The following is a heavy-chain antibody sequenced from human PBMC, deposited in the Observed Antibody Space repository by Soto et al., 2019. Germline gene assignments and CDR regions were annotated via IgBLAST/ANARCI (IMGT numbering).Heavy chain of an antibody. Sequence: ASETLSLTCTVSGGSISGYYWSLLRQPPGKGLEWIGYIYNIGSTNYNPSLRSRVTMSIDTSQEQFSLKVSSVTATDTAVYYCARHVNLPLAGTGFDSRGRGTLVTVSS. CDR1: GGSISGYY. CDR3: ARHVNLPLAGTGFDS. V-gene: IGHV4-59*08. J-gene: IGHJ4*02. CDR2: IYNIGST. D-gene: IGHD6-19*01.